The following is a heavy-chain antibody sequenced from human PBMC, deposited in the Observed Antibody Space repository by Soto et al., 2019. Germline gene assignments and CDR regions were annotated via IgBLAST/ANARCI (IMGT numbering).Heavy chain of an antibody. CDR1: GGSFSGYY. D-gene: IGHD6-6*01. CDR2: INHSGST. J-gene: IGHJ6*02. CDR3: ARGIAARPARLGMDV. V-gene: IGHV4-34*01. Sequence: SETLSLTCAVYGGSFSGYYWSWIRQPPGKGLEWIGDINHSGSTNYNPSLKSRVTISVDPSKNQFSLKLTSVTAADTAVYYCARGIAARPARLGMDVWGQGTTVTVSS.